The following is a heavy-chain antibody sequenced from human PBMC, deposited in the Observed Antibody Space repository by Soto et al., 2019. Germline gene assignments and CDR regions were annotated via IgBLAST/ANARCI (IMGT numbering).Heavy chain of an antibody. CDR1: GDSVSSTSAA. D-gene: IGHD2-15*01. Sequence: SQTLSLTCAISGDSVSSTSAAWNWIRQSPSRGLEWLGRTYYRSKWYNDYAVSVKSRITINPDTSKNQFSLQLNSVTPEDTAVYYCARDQGYCSGGSCFRLDVWGQGTTVTVSS. V-gene: IGHV6-1*01. J-gene: IGHJ6*02. CDR3: ARDQGYCSGGSCFRLDV. CDR2: TYYRSKWYN.